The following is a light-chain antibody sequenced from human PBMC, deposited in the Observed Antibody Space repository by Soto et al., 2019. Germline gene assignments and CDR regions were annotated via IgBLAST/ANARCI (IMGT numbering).Light chain of an antibody. CDR2: DVS. CDR3: NSYTSSSTAV. CDR1: SSDVGGYNY. J-gene: IGLJ7*01. V-gene: IGLV2-14*01. Sequence: QSVLTQPASVSGSPGQSITISCTGTSSDVGGYNYVSWYQQHPGKAPKLMIYDVSKRPSGVSNRFSGSKSGNTASLTISGLQAEDAADYYCNSYTSSSTAVFGGGTQLTVL.